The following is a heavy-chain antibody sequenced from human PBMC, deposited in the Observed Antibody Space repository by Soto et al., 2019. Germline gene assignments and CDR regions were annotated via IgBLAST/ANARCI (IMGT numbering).Heavy chain of an antibody. D-gene: IGHD6-13*01. CDR1: GGSISSYY. CDR2: IYYSGST. J-gene: IGHJ5*02. Sequence: TSETLSLTCTVSGGSISSYYWSWIRQPPGKGLEWIGYIYYSGSTNYNPSLKSRVTISVDTSKNQFSLYLQMNSLRAEDTAVYYCARGDPYSSTPFDPWGQGTLVTVSS. CDR3: ARGDPYSSTPFDP. V-gene: IGHV4-59*12.